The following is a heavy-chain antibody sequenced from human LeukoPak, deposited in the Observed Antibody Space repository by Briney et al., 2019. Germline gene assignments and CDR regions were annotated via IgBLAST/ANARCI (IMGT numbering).Heavy chain of an antibody. D-gene: IGHD1-1*01. Sequence: GGSLRLSCAASGFTFSSYAMDWVRQAPGKGLEWVSAISSGDTIFYADPVKGRFTVSRDNSKNTLYLQMNNLRVEDTAVYFCAKADPGTGAFDYWGQGSLVTVSS. CDR1: GFTFSSYA. CDR3: AKADPGTGAFDY. J-gene: IGHJ4*02. CDR2: ISSGDTI. V-gene: IGHV3-23*01.